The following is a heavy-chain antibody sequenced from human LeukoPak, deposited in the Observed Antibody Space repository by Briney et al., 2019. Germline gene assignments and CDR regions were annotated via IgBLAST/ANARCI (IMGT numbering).Heavy chain of an antibody. D-gene: IGHD5-18*01. CDR3: ARSHSYGPRNWFDP. CDR2: IYHSGST. V-gene: IGHV4-30-2*01. CDR1: GGSISSGGYS. J-gene: IGHJ5*02. Sequence: SQTLSLTCAVSGGSISSGGYSWSWIRQPPGKGLEGIGYIYHSGSTYYNPSLKSRVTISVDRSKNQFSLKLSSVTAADTAVYYCARSHSYGPRNWFDPWGQGTLVTVSS.